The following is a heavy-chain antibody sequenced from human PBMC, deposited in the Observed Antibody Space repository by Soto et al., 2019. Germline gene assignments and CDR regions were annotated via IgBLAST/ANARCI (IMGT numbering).Heavy chain of an antibody. D-gene: IGHD5-18*01. Sequence: QVQLVQSGAEVKKPGSSVKVSCKASGGTFSSYTISWVRQAPGQGLEWMGRIIPILGIANYAQKFQGRVTITGDKSTSTAYLELSSLRSEDTAVYYCGSSSTAMAPFDYWGQGTLVTVSS. CDR3: GSSSTAMAPFDY. CDR1: GGTFSSYT. CDR2: IIPILGIA. J-gene: IGHJ4*02. V-gene: IGHV1-69*02.